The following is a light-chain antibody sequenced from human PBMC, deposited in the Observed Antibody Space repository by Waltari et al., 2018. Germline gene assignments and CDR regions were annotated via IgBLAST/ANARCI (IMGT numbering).Light chain of an antibody. Sequence: YELTQAPSLSVSPGQAARITCSGDVLPKQFAHWYQQKPGQAPLLVIYKDSERPLGCPGRFSGSSSGTTVTLTINGARPEDEADYFCQSTDFSGTQLVFGGGTKLTVL. J-gene: IGLJ2*01. CDR2: KDS. CDR3: QSTDFSGTQLV. CDR1: VLPKQF. V-gene: IGLV3-25*03.